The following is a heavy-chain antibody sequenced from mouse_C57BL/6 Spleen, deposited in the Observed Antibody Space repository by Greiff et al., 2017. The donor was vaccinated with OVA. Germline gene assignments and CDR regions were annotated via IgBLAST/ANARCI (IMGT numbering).Heavy chain of an antibody. V-gene: IGHV1-69*01. CDR3: ARSLITTVVATNYFDY. J-gene: IGHJ2*01. D-gene: IGHD1-1*01. CDR1: GYTFTSYW. Sequence: QVQLQQPGAEPVMPGASVKLSCKASGYTFTSYWMHWVKQRPGQGLEWIGEIDPSDSYTNYNQKFKGKSTLTVDKSSSTAYMQLSSLTSEDSAVYYCARSLITTVVATNYFDYWGQGTTLTVSS. CDR2: IDPSDSYT.